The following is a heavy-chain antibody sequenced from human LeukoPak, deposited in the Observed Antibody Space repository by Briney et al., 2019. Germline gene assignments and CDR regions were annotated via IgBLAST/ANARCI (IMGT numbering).Heavy chain of an antibody. J-gene: IGHJ4*02. V-gene: IGHV4-59*01. Sequence: SETLSLTCTVSGGSISSYCWSWIRQPPGKGLEWIGYIYYSGSTNYNPSLKSRVTISVDTSKNQFSLKLSSVTAADTAVYYCARVVVAAANPIFDYWGQGTLVTVSS. CDR1: GGSISSYC. CDR2: IYYSGST. D-gene: IGHD6-25*01. CDR3: ARVVVAAANPIFDY.